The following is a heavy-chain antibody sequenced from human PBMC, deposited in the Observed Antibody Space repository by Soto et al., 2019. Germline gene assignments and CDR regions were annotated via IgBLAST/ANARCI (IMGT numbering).Heavy chain of an antibody. CDR2: IYPGDSDT. CDR3: ARARPSPLITPSNYYYGMDV. Sequence: PGESLKISCKGSGYSFTSYWIGWVRQMPGKGLEWMGIIYPGDSDTRYSPSFQGQVTISADKSISTAYLQWSSLKASDTAMYYCARARPSPLITPSNYYYGMDVWGQGTKVTVSS. V-gene: IGHV5-51*01. CDR1: GYSFTSYW. J-gene: IGHJ6*02. D-gene: IGHD1-20*01.